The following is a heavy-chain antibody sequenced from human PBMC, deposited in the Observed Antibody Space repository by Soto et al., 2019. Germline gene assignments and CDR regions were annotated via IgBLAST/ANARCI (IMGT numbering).Heavy chain of an antibody. CDR1: GASITTYY. V-gene: IGHV4-59*13. CDR2: VYHTGST. J-gene: IGHJ5*01. D-gene: IGHD6-19*01. Sequence: QLRESGPGLVKPSETLSLTCDVSGASITTYYWSWIRQTPGKGLEWIGNVYHTGSTDYNSSLRSRVTISVDTYKNQFSLNMNSVTAADTAVYYCARRLFGSGWTIDSWGQGALVTVSS. CDR3: ARRLFGSGWTIDS.